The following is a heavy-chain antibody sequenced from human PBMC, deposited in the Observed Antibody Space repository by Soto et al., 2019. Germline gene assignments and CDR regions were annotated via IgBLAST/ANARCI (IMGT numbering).Heavy chain of an antibody. Sequence: GGSLRLSCAASGFTFRIYSMHWVRQSPGKGLEWVAVMWYDGTNKYYGESVKGRFTISRDNSENTLYLQMNSLRVEDTAVYYCARDATFGTKGGSFDIWGHGTLVTVSS. V-gene: IGHV3-33*01. CDR1: GFTFRIYS. D-gene: IGHD3-16*01. CDR2: MWYDGTNK. CDR3: ARDATFGTKGGSFDI. J-gene: IGHJ3*02.